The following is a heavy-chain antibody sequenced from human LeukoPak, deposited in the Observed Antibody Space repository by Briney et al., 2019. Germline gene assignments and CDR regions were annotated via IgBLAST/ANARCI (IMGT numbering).Heavy chain of an antibody. CDR2: INAGNGNT. CDR3: ATKDSSSTSCYYSSMDV. Sequence: GASVKVSCKASGYTFTSYAMHWVRQAHGQRLEWMGWINAGNGNTKYSQKFQGRVTITRDTSASTAYMELSSLRSEDTAVYYCATKDSSSTSCYYSSMDVWGQGTTVTVSS. V-gene: IGHV1-3*01. J-gene: IGHJ6*02. D-gene: IGHD2-2*01. CDR1: GYTFTSYA.